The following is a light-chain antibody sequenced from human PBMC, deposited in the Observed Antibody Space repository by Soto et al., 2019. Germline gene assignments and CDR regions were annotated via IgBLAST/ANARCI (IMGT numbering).Light chain of an antibody. CDR1: QSISSW. J-gene: IGKJ1*01. CDR2: KAS. V-gene: IGKV1-5*03. Sequence: DLQMTQSPSTLSASVGDRVTITCRASQSISSWLAWYQQKPGKAPKLLIYKASSFESGVPSRFSGSGSGTEFTLTISSLQPDDFATDYCQQYNSYSPTFGQGTKVDIK. CDR3: QQYNSYSPT.